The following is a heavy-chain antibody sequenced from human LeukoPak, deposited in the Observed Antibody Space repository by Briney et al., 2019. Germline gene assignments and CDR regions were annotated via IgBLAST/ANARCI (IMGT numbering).Heavy chain of an antibody. V-gene: IGHV3-23*01. Sequence: PGGSLRLSCAASGFTFSSYAMSWVRQAPGKGLEGVSAISGSGGSTYYADSVKGRFTISRDNSKNTLYLQMNSLRDQDTAVYYCAKTTYYYDSSGYYYWDYWGQGTLVTVSS. CDR3: AKTTYYYDSSGYYYWDY. J-gene: IGHJ4*02. D-gene: IGHD3-22*01. CDR2: ISGSGGST. CDR1: GFTFSSYA.